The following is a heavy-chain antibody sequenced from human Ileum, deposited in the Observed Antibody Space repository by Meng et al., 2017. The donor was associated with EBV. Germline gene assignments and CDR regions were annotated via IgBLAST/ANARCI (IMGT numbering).Heavy chain of an antibody. CDR1: CASTTESNP. J-gene: IGHJ4*02. V-gene: IGHV4-4*02. CDR3: ARWAFIYSYGFDH. D-gene: IGHD5-18*01. Sequence: LQEQGPGPVKPSGTLATTSAVSCASTTESNPWSWVRQPPGKGLEWMGEIYHSGGTNYNPSLKSRVTISVEKSKTQISLILQSVTAADTAVYYCARWAFIYSYGFDHWGQGTLVTVSS. CDR2: IYHSGGT.